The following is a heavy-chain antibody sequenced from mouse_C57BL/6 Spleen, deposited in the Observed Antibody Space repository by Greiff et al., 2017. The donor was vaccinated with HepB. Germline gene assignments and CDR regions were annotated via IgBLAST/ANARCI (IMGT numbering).Heavy chain of an antibody. J-gene: IGHJ2*01. V-gene: IGHV1-76*01. CDR3: VPDYESFLDY. CDR2: IYPGSGNT. D-gene: IGHD1-1*01. CDR1: GYTFTDYY. Sequence: VKLQESGAELVRPGASVKLSCKASGYTFTDYYINWVKQRPGQGLEWIARIYPGSGNTYYNEKFKGKATLTAEKSSSTAYMQLSSLTSEDSAVYFCVPDYESFLDYWGQGTTLTVSS.